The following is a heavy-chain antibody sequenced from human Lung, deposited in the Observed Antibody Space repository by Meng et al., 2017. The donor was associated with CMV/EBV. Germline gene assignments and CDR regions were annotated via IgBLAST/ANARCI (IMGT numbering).Heavy chain of an antibody. CDR3: ARGVGLDCSSTSCSNSWQFRRYYGMDV. D-gene: IGHD2-2*01. CDR2: IYYSGST. J-gene: IGHJ6*02. CDR1: GGSISSGDYY. Sequence: SETLSLTCTVSGGSISSGDYYWSWIRQPPGKGLEWIGYIYYSGSTYYNPSLKSRVTISVDTSKNQFSLKLSSVTAADTAVYYCARGVGLDCSSTSCSNSWQFRRYYGMDVWGQGTTVTFSS. V-gene: IGHV4-30-4*08.